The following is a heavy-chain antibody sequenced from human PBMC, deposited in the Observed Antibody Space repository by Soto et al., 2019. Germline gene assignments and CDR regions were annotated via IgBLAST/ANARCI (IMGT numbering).Heavy chain of an antibody. V-gene: IGHV3-66*01. D-gene: IGHD5-12*01. CDR2: IYSGGST. CDR1: GFTVSSNY. Sequence: EVQLVESGGGLVQPGGSLRLSCAASGFTVSSNYMSWVRQAPGKGLEWVSVIYSGGSTYYADSVKGRFTISRDNSKNTLYLQMHRLRAEDTAVYYCARGLYSGWHYFDYWGQGTLVTVSS. J-gene: IGHJ4*02. CDR3: ARGLYSGWHYFDY.